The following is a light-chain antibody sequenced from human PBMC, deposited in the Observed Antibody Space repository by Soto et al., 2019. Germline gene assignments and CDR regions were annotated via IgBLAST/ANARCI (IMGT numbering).Light chain of an antibody. CDR2: DAT. V-gene: IGKV1-5*01. Sequence: IQMTQSPSTLSASVGDRVTITCRARQRISSWLAWYQQKPGKAPNLLMYDATVLASEVPSRFRGSGSGTEFTRTISSLQHDEVATYYCQQYDSYSKYTFGQGTQLEIK. J-gene: IGKJ2*01. CDR1: QRISSW. CDR3: QQYDSYSKYT.